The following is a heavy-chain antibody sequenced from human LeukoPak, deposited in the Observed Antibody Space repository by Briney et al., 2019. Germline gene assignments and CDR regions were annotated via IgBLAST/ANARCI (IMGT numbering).Heavy chain of an antibody. CDR2: IYHSGST. CDR3: ACRKQQLAHDAFDI. Sequence: SETLSLTCAVSGGSISSSNWWSWVRQPPGKGLEWIGEIYHSGSTNYNPSLKSRVTISVDKSKNQFSLKLSSVTAADTAVYYCACRKQQLAHDAFDIWGQGTMVTVSS. J-gene: IGHJ3*02. D-gene: IGHD6-13*01. CDR1: GGSISSSNW. V-gene: IGHV4-4*02.